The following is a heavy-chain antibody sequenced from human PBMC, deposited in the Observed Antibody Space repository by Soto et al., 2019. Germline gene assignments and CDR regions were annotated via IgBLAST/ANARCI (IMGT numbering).Heavy chain of an antibody. CDR1: GGSFSGYY. D-gene: IGHD5-18*01. Sequence: SETLSLTCAVYGGSFSGYYWSWIRQPPGKGLEWIGEINHSGSTYYNPSLKSRVAMSVDTSKNQFFLKLGSVTAADTAVYYCARVGYTYGIDYWGQGTLVTVSS. CDR3: ARVGYTYGIDY. V-gene: IGHV4-34*01. CDR2: INHSGST. J-gene: IGHJ4*02.